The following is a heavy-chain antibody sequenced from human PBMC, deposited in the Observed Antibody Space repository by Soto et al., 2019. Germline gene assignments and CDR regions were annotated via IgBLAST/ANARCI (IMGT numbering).Heavy chain of an antibody. V-gene: IGHV4-61*05. D-gene: IGHD5-12*01. CDR1: GGSISSSGYS. CDR2: IYYSGST. J-gene: IGHJ4*02. CDR3: ARLYSGYDY. Sequence: PSETLSLTCAVSGGSISSSGYSWNWIRQPPGKGLEWIGCIYYSGSTNYNPSLKSQVAISVDTSKNQFSLKLSSVTAADTAVYYCARLYSGYDYWGQGTLVTVSS.